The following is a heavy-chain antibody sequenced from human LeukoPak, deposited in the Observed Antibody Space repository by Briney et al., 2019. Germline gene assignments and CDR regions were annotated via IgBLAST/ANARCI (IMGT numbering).Heavy chain of an antibody. CDR3: ASDKGYNRFDP. V-gene: IGHV3-7*04. J-gene: IGHJ5*02. CDR2: INEDGSAK. Sequence: PGGSLRLSCAASDFTFSNYWMAWLRQAPGRGLEWVANINEDGSAKTYVGSVQGRFTISRDNARKSLYLQMYSLRVDDTAVYYCASDKGYNRFDPWGQGTLVTVSS. CDR1: DFTFSNYW.